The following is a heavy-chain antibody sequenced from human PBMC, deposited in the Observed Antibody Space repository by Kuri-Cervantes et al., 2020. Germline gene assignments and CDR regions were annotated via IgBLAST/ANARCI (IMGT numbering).Heavy chain of an antibody. J-gene: IGHJ6*02. V-gene: IGHV4-61*02. CDR1: GGSISSGSYY. CDR2: IYTSGST. D-gene: IGHD3-22*01. CDR3: ARTYYYDSSGYYPNDYYYGMDV. Sequence: SETLSLTCTVSGGSISSGSYYWSWIRQPAGKGLEWIGRIYTSGSTNYNPSLKSRVTISIDTSKNQFSLKLSSVTAADTAVYYCARTYYYDSSGYYPNDYYYGMDVWGQGTTVTVSS.